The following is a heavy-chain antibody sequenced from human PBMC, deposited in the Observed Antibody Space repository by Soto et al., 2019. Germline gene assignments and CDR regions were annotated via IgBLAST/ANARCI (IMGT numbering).Heavy chain of an antibody. V-gene: IGHV1-18*01. CDR1: GYTFSSYG. Sequence: ASVKVSCKASGYTFSSYGISWVRQAPGQGLEWMGWISAYNGNTNYAQKLQGRVTMTTGTSTSTAYMELRSLRSDDTAVYYCAREVSSWGYWFDPWGQGTLVTVSS. J-gene: IGHJ5*02. CDR3: AREVSSWGYWFDP. D-gene: IGHD3-16*01. CDR2: ISAYNGNT.